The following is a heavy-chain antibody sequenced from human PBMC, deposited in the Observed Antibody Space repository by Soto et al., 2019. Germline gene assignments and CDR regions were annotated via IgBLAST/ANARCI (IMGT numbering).Heavy chain of an antibody. V-gene: IGHV5-51*01. D-gene: IGHD3-3*01. Sequence: PGESLKISCKGSGYNFAGYWIAWVRQMPGKGLELMGIIYPSDSDTRYRPSFQGQVTISADKSISSAYLQWSSLRTSDTAMYYCARGGVSTRTFDYWGQGTPVTVSS. J-gene: IGHJ4*02. CDR1: GYNFAGYW. CDR3: ARGGVSTRTFDY. CDR2: IYPSDSDT.